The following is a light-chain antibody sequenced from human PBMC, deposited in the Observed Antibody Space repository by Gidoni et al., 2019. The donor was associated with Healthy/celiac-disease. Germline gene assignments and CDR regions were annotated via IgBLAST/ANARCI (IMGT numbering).Light chain of an antibody. Sequence: QSVLPQPSSASGTPGQRVTISCSGSSSNIGSNTVNWYQQLPGTAPKLLIYSNNQRPSGVPDRFSGSKSGTSASLAISGLQSEDEADYYCAAWDDSLNGPVFGGGTKLTVL. CDR3: AAWDDSLNGPV. J-gene: IGLJ3*02. CDR2: SNN. V-gene: IGLV1-44*01. CDR1: SSNIGSNT.